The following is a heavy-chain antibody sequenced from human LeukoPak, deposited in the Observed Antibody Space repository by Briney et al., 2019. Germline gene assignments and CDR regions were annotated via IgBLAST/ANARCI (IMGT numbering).Heavy chain of an antibody. CDR3: AKGMYYYDSSGPGDY. CDR2: ISWNSGSI. CDR1: GFTFDDYA. V-gene: IGHV3-9*01. Sequence: GGSLRLSCAASGFTFDDYAMHWVRQAPGKGLEWVSGISWNSGSISYADSVKGRFTISRDNAKNSLYLQMNSLRAEDTALYYCAKGMYYYDSSGPGDYWGQGTLVTVSS. J-gene: IGHJ4*02. D-gene: IGHD3-22*01.